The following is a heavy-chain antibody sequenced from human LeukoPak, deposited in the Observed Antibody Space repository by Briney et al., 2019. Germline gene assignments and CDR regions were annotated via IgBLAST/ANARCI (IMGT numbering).Heavy chain of an antibody. CDR1: GFTFSSYA. J-gene: IGHJ5*02. Sequence: AGGSLRLSCAASGFTFSSYAMHWVRQAPGKGLEWVAVISYDGSNKYYADSVKGRFTISRDNSKNTLYLQMNSLRAEDTAVYYCAKDESQAVTGRFDPWGQGTLVTVSS. CDR3: AKDESQAVTGRFDP. D-gene: IGHD6-19*01. CDR2: ISYDGSNK. V-gene: IGHV3-30*04.